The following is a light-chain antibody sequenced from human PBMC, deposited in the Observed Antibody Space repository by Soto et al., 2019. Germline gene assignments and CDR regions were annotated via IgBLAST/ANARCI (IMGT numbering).Light chain of an antibody. CDR2: GAY. CDR1: QGINNH. Sequence: DIHMTHSPSAISSSVLYIVTITCLASQGINNHLVWFQQRPGKVPRRLIFGAYNLQSGVPSRFSGSGSGTEFTLTISGLQPEDFAIYYCLQHNSYPITLGQGTRLEIK. V-gene: IGKV1-17*03. J-gene: IGKJ5*01. CDR3: LQHNSYPIT.